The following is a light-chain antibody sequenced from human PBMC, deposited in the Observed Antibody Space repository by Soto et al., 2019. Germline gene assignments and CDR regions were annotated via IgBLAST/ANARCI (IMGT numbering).Light chain of an antibody. CDR2: AAS. Sequence: AIQMTQSPSSLSASVGDRVTITCRASQGIRNDLGWYQQQPGKAPKLLSYAASRLQSGVPSRFSGSGSGTDFTLTIRSLQHEDFATYYCLQDYNYPYTFGQGTKLEIK. J-gene: IGKJ2*01. V-gene: IGKV1-6*01. CDR1: QGIRND. CDR3: LQDYNYPYT.